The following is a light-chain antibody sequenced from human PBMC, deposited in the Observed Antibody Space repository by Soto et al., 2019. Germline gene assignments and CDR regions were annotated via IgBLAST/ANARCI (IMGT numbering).Light chain of an antibody. J-gene: IGLJ3*02. CDR2: EVS. Sequence: QSVLTQPASVSGSPGQSITISCTGTSSDVGGYNYVSWYQQHPGKAPKLMIYEVSNRPSGVSNRFSGSKSGNTASLTSSGLQAEDEADYYCSSFTSINTGVFGGGTKVTVL. V-gene: IGLV2-14*01. CDR1: SSDVGGYNY. CDR3: SSFTSINTGV.